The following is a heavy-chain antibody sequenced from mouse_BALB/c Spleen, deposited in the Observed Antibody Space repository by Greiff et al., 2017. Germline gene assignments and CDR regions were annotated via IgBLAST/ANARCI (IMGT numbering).Heavy chain of an antibody. CDR2: IYPYNGGT. J-gene: IGHJ2*01. V-gene: IGHV1S29*02. Sequence: EVKLVESGPELVKPGASVKMSCKASGYTFTDYNMHWVKQSHGKSLEWIGYIYPYNGGTGYNQKFKSKATLTVDNSSSTAYMELRSLTSEDSAVYYCAREGIRCITTAPYYFDYWGQGTTLTVSS. CDR3: AREGIRCITTAPYYFDY. D-gene: IGHD1-2*01. CDR1: GYTFTDYN.